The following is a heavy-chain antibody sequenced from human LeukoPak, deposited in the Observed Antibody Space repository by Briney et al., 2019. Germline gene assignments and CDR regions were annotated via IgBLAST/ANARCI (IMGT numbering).Heavy chain of an antibody. D-gene: IGHD3-10*01. J-gene: IGHJ4*02. CDR1: GFTFSSYA. V-gene: IGHV3-23*01. CDR3: ALKVLRSRGGGYFDY. Sequence: GGSLRLSCAASGFTFSSYAMSWVRQAPGKGLEWVSAISGSGGSTYYADSVKGRFTISRDNSKNTLYLQMNSLRAEDTAVYYCALKVLRSRGGGYFDYWGQGTLVTVSS. CDR2: ISGSGGST.